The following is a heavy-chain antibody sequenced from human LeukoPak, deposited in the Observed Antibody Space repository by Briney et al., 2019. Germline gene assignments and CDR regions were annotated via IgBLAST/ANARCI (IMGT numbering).Heavy chain of an antibody. J-gene: IGHJ4*02. CDR1: GGSISSTSYY. CDR2: LFYSGSI. CDR3: ARTSAYCGADCYSTFDY. D-gene: IGHD2-21*02. Sequence: SETLSLTCSVSGGSISSTSYYWGWIRQPPGKGLEWTGSLFYSGSIYYNPSLKSRLTISVDTSKNQFSLKLSSVTAPDTAVYYCARTSAYCGADCYSTFDYWGQGTLVAVSS. V-gene: IGHV4-39*01.